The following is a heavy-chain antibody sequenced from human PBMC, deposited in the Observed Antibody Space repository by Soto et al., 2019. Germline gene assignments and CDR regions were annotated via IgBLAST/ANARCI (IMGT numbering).Heavy chain of an antibody. Sequence: QVQLVQSGAEVKKPGASVKVSCKASGYTFTSYGISWVRQAPGQGLEWMGWISAYNGNTNYAQKLQGRVNMTTDTSTSTAYMELRSLRSDDTAVYYCARDPKTSGDYGVDYMDVWGKGTTVTVSS. CDR1: GYTFTSYG. CDR3: ARDPKTSGDYGVDYMDV. V-gene: IGHV1-18*01. D-gene: IGHD4-17*01. CDR2: ISAYNGNT. J-gene: IGHJ6*03.